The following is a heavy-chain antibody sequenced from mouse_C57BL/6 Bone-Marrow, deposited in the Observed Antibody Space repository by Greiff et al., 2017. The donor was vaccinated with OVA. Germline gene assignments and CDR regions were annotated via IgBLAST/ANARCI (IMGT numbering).Heavy chain of an antibody. D-gene: IGHD2-4*01. CDR3: TTEGLRFDY. V-gene: IGHV14-4*01. J-gene: IGHJ4*01. CDR1: GFNIKDDY. Sequence: VQLQQSGAELVRPGASVKLSCTASGFNIKDDYMHWVKQRPEQGLEWIGWIDPENGDTEYASKFQGKATITSNTSSNTAYLQLSILTSEDTAVYYCTTEGLRFDYWGQGTSVTVSS. CDR2: IDPENGDT.